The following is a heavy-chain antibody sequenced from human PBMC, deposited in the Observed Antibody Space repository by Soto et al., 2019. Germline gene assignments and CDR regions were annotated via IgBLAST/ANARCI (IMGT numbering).Heavy chain of an antibody. CDR2: VYSGGST. Sequence: EVQLVESGGGLVQPGGSLRLSCAASGFTVSSKYMSWVRQAPGKGLEWVSVVYSGGSTNNADSVKGRFTISSDNSKNTLFLQMESLRAEDSAVYYCVGGGTYTRAFFYWGQGTLVTVSS. CDR1: GFTVSSKY. J-gene: IGHJ4*02. CDR3: VGGGTYTRAFFY. V-gene: IGHV3-66*01. D-gene: IGHD3-16*01.